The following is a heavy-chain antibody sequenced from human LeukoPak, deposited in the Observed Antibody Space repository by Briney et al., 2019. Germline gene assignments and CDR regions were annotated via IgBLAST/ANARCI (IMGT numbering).Heavy chain of an antibody. V-gene: IGHV1-18*01. D-gene: IGHD1-14*01. Sequence: ASVKVSCKASGYTFSNYGVSWVRQAPGQGLEWVGWISVYKGTKKFAQKFQGRVTVTTDTSTSTAYMELRSLTTGDTAVYYCVRDFFRSGTEDFWGQGTLVTVSS. CDR2: ISVYKGTK. J-gene: IGHJ4*02. CDR3: VRDFFRSGTEDF. CDR1: GYTFSNYG.